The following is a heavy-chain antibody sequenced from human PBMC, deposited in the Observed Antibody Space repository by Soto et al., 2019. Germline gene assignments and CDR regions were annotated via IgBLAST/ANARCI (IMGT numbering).Heavy chain of an antibody. V-gene: IGHV1-18*04. CDR1: GYTFTGYC. CDR2: INANNGST. CDR3: AKTELEYMVRGVIINWFDP. D-gene: IGHD3-10*01. J-gene: IGHJ5*02. Sequence: GASVKVCCKASGYTFTGYCMHWVRQAPGQGLEWMGWINANNGSTNYAQKLQGRVTMTRDTSTSTAYMELRSLRSDDTAVYYCAKTELEYMVRGVIINWFDPWGQGTLVTVSS.